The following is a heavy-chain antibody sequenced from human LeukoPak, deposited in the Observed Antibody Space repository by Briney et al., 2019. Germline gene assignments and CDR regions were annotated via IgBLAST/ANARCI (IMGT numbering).Heavy chain of an antibody. D-gene: IGHD6-19*01. J-gene: IGHJ5*02. CDR2: IYYSGST. CDR3: ARGWLVSNWFDP. Sequence: PSETLSLTCSVSGGSISSYYWSWIRQPPGKGLEWIGYIYYSGSTNYNPSLKSRVTISVDTSKNQFSLKLSSVTAADTAVYYCARGWLVSNWFDPWGQGTLVTVSS. V-gene: IGHV4-59*01. CDR1: GGSISSYY.